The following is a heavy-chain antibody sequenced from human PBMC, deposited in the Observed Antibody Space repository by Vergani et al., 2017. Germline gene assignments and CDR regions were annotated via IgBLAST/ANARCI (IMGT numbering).Heavy chain of an antibody. Sequence: QVQLVQSGAEVKKPGASVKVSCKASGGTFSSYAISWVRQAPGQGLEWMGRIIPILGIANYAQKFQGRVTITADKSTSTAYMELSSLRSEDTAVYYCARDGRGFFYFDYWGQGTLVTVSS. V-gene: IGHV1-69*04. D-gene: IGHD3-10*01. J-gene: IGHJ4*02. CDR2: IIPILGIA. CDR1: GGTFSSYA. CDR3: ARDGRGFFYFDY.